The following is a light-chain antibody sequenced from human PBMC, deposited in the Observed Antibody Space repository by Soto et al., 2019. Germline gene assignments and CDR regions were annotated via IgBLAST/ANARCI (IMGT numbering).Light chain of an antibody. J-gene: IGKJ1*01. CDR2: DTS. CDR1: QSVRDSY. CDR3: QQYGSSPGT. Sequence: EIVLTQSPGTLSLSPGEIATLSFSASQSVRDSYLAWYQQKPGQAPSLLIYDTSTRATGIPDRFIGSGSGTDFALTISRVEPEDFAMYFCQQYGSSPGTFGQGTKVDIK. V-gene: IGKV3-20*01.